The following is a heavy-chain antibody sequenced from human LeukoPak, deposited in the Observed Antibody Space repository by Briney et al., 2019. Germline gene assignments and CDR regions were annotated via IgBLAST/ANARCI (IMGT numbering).Heavy chain of an antibody. D-gene: IGHD1-26*01. CDR2: IRSSGRTT. CDR3: AKPPENVVGTSPFYFDS. J-gene: IGHJ4*02. CDR1: GFTFKNSA. V-gene: IGHV3-23*01. Sequence: GGSLRLSCAASGFTFKNSAMNWVRQAPGKGPEWVAVIRSSGRTTDYADSVKGRFTISRDNSNNTLFLRMIRLRAEDTAVYYCAKPPENVVGTSPFYFDSWGQGTLVTVSS.